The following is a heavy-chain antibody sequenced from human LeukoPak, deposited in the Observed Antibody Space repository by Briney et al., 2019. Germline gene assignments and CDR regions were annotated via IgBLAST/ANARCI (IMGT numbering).Heavy chain of an antibody. CDR3: VSAKTCGGDCYHFDY. V-gene: IGHV3-74*01. Sequence: GGSLRLFCAASGFNFASNWMHWVRQTPGKGLMWVSRINSGGSGTSYADSVEGRFTISRDNAKNTLYLQMNNLRAEDTAVYYCVSAKTCGGDCYHFDYWGQGALVTVSS. J-gene: IGHJ4*02. D-gene: IGHD2-21*02. CDR2: INSGGSGT. CDR1: GFNFASNW.